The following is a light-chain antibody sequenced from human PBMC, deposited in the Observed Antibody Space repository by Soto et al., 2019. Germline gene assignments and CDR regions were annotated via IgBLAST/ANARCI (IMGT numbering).Light chain of an antibody. Sequence: EIVMTQSPVTLSISPGERATLSCRASPSISSHLAWYQQKPDQAPRLLIYDASIRATGIPARFSGSGSGTEFTLTISSLQSEDFGAYYCQQYSNWPLTFGGGTTIEIK. V-gene: IGKV3D-15*01. J-gene: IGKJ4*01. CDR1: PSISSH. CDR2: DAS. CDR3: QQYSNWPLT.